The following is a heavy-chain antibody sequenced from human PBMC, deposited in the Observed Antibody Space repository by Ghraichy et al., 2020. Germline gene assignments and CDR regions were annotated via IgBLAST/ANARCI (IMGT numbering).Heavy chain of an antibody. V-gene: IGHV1-18*01. CDR3: ARAGYSSSPGFYYYYGMDV. Sequence: ASVKVSCKASGYTFTSYGISWVRQAPGQGLEWMGWISAYNGNTNYAQKLQGRVTMTTDTSTSTAYMELRSLRSDDTAVYYCARAGYSSSPGFYYYYGMDVWGQGTTVTVSS. CDR2: ISAYNGNT. J-gene: IGHJ6*02. D-gene: IGHD6-13*01. CDR1: GYTFTSYG.